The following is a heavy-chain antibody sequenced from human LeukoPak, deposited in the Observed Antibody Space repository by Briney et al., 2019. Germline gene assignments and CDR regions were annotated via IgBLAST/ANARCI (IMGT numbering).Heavy chain of an antibody. CDR2: ISGSGGST. CDR3: ASRGWLRYYFDY. CDR1: GFTFSSYA. V-gene: IGHV3-23*01. D-gene: IGHD5-12*01. Sequence: TGGSLRLSCAASGFTFSSYAMSWVRQAPGKGLEWVSAISGSGGSTYYADSVKGRFTISRDNSKNTLYLQVNSLRAEDTAVYYCASRGWLRYYFDYWGQGTLVTVSS. J-gene: IGHJ4*02.